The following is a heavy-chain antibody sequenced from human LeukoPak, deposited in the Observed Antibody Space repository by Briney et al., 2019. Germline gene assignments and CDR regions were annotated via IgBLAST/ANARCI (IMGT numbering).Heavy chain of an antibody. CDR1: GYTFTGYY. CDR2: INPNSGGT. Sequence: ASVKVSCKASGYTFTGYYMHWVRQAPGQGLEWMGWINPNSGGTNYAQKFQGRVTMTRDTSISTAYMELSRLRSDDTAVYYCARDSGYALLHKKLDYFDYWGQGTLVTVSS. CDR3: ARDSGYALLHKKLDYFDY. V-gene: IGHV1-2*02. J-gene: IGHJ4*02. D-gene: IGHD2-8*01.